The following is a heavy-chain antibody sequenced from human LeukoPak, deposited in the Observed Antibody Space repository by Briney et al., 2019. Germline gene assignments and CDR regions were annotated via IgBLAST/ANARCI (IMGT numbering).Heavy chain of an antibody. J-gene: IGHJ4*02. CDR2: IYHSGSI. Sequence: PSETLSLTCAVSGYSISSGYYWGWIRQPPGKGLEWIGSIYHSGSIYYNPSLKSRVTISVDTSKNQFSLKLSSVTAADTAVYYCARGYYDSSGYYWNYLDYWGQGTLVTVSS. CDR3: ARGYYDSSGYYWNYLDY. V-gene: IGHV4-38-2*01. CDR1: GYSISSGYY. D-gene: IGHD3-22*01.